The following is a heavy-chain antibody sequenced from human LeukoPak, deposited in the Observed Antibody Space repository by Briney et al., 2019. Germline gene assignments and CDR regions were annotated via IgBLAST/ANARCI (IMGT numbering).Heavy chain of an antibody. CDR3: ARGIEAGVDY. Sequence: GASVKVSCKASGYTFTSLDINWVRQATGQGLEWMGWMNPNSGNTGYAQKFQVRVTMTRNTTISTAYMELSSLTSEDTAVYYCARGIEAGVDYWGQGTLVTVSS. J-gene: IGHJ4*02. CDR2: MNPNSGNT. D-gene: IGHD6-19*01. CDR1: GYTFTSLD. V-gene: IGHV1-8*01.